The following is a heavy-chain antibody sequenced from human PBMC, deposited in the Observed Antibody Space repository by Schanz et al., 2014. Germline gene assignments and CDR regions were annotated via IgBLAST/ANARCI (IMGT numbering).Heavy chain of an antibody. D-gene: IGHD2-2*01. J-gene: IGHJ5*02. CDR2: INVGNGNM. V-gene: IGHV1-3*01. CDR1: GYTFTSYS. CDR3: ARDRRRYCSTASCLHDNWFDP. Sequence: QVQLVQSGAEVKKPGASVKVSCKASGYTFTSYSIHWVRQAPGQGLEWMGWINVGNGNMKYSQKVQGRVTMTTDTSTGTAYMERRSLRSDDTAVYYCARDRRRYCSTASCLHDNWFDPWGQGTLVIVSS.